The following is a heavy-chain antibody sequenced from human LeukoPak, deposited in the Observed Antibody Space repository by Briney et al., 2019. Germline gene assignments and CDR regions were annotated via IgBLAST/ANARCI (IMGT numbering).Heavy chain of an antibody. V-gene: IGHV3-13*01. D-gene: IGHD3-16*02. Sequence: TGGSLRLSCAASGFTFSSYDMHWVRQATGKGLEWVSAIGTAGDTYYPGSVKGRFTISRENAKNSLYLQMNSLRAEDTAVYYCARSRVPLRLGELSLYYWGQGTLVTVSS. J-gene: IGHJ4*02. CDR1: GFTFSSYD. CDR2: IGTAGDT. CDR3: ARSRVPLRLGELSLYY.